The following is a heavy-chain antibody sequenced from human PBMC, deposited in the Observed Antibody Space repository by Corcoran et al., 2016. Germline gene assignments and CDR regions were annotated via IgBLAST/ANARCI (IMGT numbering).Heavy chain of an antibody. CDR3: ARDESSGGYNWFDP. Sequence: EVQLVESGGGLVKPGGSLRLSCAASGFTFSSYSMNWVRQAPGQGLEWVSSISSSSSYIYYADSVKGRFTISRDNAKNSLYLQMNSLRAEETAVYYCARDESSGGYNWFDPWGQGTLVTGSS. D-gene: IGHD6-19*01. CDR2: ISSSSSYI. V-gene: IGHV3-21*01. J-gene: IGHJ5*02. CDR1: GFTFSSYS.